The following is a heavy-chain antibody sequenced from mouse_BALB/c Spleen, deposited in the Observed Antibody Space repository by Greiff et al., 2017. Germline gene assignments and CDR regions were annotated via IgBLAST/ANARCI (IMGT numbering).Heavy chain of an antibody. V-gene: IGHV5-4*02. CDR2: ISDGGSYT. CDR1: GFTFSDYY. Sequence: EVQGVESGGGLVKPGGSLKLSCAASGFTFSDYYMYWVRQTPEKRLEWVATISDGGSYTYYPDSVKGRFTISRDNAKNNLYLQMSSLKSEDTAMYYSARSYYGSSYAMDYWGQGTSVTVSS. J-gene: IGHJ4*01. CDR3: ARSYYGSSYAMDY. D-gene: IGHD1-1*01.